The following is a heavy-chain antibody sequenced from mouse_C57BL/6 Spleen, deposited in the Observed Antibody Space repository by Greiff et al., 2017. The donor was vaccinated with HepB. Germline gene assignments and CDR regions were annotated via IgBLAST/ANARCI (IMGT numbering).Heavy chain of an antibody. Sequence: EVKVVESEGGLVKPGSSMKLSCTASGFTFSDYYMAWVRQVPEKGLEWVANINYDGSSTYYLDSLKSRFIISRDNAKNILYLQMSSLKSEDTATYYCARGAMVKGAMDYWGQVTSVTVSS. D-gene: IGHD2-2*01. J-gene: IGHJ4*01. CDR3: ARGAMVKGAMDY. CDR1: GFTFSDYY. V-gene: IGHV5-16*01. CDR2: INYDGSST.